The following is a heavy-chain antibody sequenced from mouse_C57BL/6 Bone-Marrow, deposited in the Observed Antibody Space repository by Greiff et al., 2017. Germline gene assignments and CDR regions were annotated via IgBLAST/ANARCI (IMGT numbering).Heavy chain of an antibody. CDR2: IYPGDGDT. Sequence: LVESGAELVKPGASVKISCKASGYAFSSYWMNWVKQRPGKGLEWIGQIYPGDGDTNYNGKFKGKATLTADKSSSTAYMQLSSLTSEDSAVYFCARRDYGSLYAMDYWGQGTSVTVSS. CDR1: GYAFSSYW. J-gene: IGHJ4*01. V-gene: IGHV1-80*01. D-gene: IGHD1-1*01. CDR3: ARRDYGSLYAMDY.